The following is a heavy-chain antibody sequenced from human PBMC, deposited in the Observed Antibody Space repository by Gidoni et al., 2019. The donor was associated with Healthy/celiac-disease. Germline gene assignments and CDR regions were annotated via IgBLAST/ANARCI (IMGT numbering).Heavy chain of an antibody. D-gene: IGHD4-17*01. CDR1: GGSISSYY. Sequence: QVQLQESGPGLVTPSETLSPTCTVSGGSISSYYWSWIRQPPGKGLEWIGYIYYSGSTNYNPSLKSRVTISVDTSKNQFSLKLSSVTAADTAVYYCARVEYGDYGMDVWGQGTTVTVSS. V-gene: IGHV4-59*01. J-gene: IGHJ6*02. CDR3: ARVEYGDYGMDV. CDR2: IYYSGST.